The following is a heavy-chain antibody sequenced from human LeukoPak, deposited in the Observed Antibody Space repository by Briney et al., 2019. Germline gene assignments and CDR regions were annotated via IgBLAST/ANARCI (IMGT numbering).Heavy chain of an antibody. D-gene: IGHD1-7*01. V-gene: IGHV4-4*07. CDR1: GGSISGYY. J-gene: IGHJ4*02. CDR2: IYTSGST. CDR3: VRDLPYNWNYVPFDY. Sequence: PSETLSLTRTVSGGSISGYYWSWIRQPAGKGLEWIGRIYTSGSTNYNPSLKSRVTMSVDTSKNQFSLKLSSVTAADTAVYYCVRDLPYNWNYVPFDYWGQGTLVTVSS.